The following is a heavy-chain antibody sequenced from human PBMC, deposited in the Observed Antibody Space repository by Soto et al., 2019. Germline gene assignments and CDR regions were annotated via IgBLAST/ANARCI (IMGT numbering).Heavy chain of an antibody. CDR1: GFTFSSYY. CDR2: MNQDGSEK. D-gene: IGHD2-8*02. V-gene: IGHV3-7*05. CDR3: VRDILAPGSFVYFDY. Sequence: EVRLVESGGGLVQPGGSLRLSCVASGFTFSSYYMTWFRQAPGEGLEWVANMNQDGSEKYYVDSVKGRFIISRDNAENSLYLEVSSLRADDTAVYYCVRDILAPGSFVYFDYWGQGTLVTVSS. J-gene: IGHJ4*02.